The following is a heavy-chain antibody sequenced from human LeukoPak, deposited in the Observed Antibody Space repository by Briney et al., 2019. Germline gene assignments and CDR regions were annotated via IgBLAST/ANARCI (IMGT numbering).Heavy chain of an antibody. J-gene: IGHJ4*02. CDR3: ARAGYYYDSTYYFDY. V-gene: IGHV4-61*02. Sequence: SQTLSLTCTVSGGSISSGGYYWSWIRQPAGKGLEWIGRIYTSGSTNYNPSLKSRVTMSVDTSKNQFSLKLSSVTAADTAVYYCARAGYYYDSTYYFDYWGQGTLVTVSS. CDR1: GGSISSGGYY. D-gene: IGHD3-22*01. CDR2: IYTSGST.